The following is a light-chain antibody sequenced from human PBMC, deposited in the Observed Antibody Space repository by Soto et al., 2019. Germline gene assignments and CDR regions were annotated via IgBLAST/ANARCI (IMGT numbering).Light chain of an antibody. CDR2: GNS. Sequence: QSVLTQPPSVSGAPGQRVTISCTGSSSNIGAGYDVHWYQPLPGTAPKLLIYGNSNRPSGVPDRFSGSKSGTSASRAMTGLQAEDEADYYCQSYDSSLSGHVVFGGGTKLTVL. CDR3: QSYDSSLSGHVV. CDR1: SSNIGAGYD. J-gene: IGLJ2*01. V-gene: IGLV1-40*01.